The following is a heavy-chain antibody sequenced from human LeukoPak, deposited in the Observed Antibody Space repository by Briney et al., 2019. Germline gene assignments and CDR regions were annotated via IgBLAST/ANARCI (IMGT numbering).Heavy chain of an antibody. Sequence: ASVKVSCKASGYTFTGYYMHWVRQAPGQGLEWMGWINPNSGGTNYAQKFQGRVTMTRDTSISTAYVELSRLRSDDTAVYYCARMGDYGSGSYPFDYWGQGTLVTVSS. D-gene: IGHD3-10*01. CDR2: INPNSGGT. J-gene: IGHJ4*02. V-gene: IGHV1-2*02. CDR1: GYTFTGYY. CDR3: ARMGDYGSGSYPFDY.